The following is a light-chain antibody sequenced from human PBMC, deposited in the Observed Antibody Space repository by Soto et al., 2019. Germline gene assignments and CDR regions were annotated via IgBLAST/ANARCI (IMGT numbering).Light chain of an antibody. CDR1: SSNIGSSF. V-gene: IGLV1-47*01. Sequence: QAVLTQSPSASGTPGQRVTISCSGSSSNIGSSFVYWYQQFPGTAPKLLIYRNSQRPSGVPDRFSGSKSGTSASLAISGLRSEDEADYYCAAWDDSLSGVVFGGGTKLTVL. J-gene: IGLJ2*01. CDR3: AAWDDSLSGVV. CDR2: RNS.